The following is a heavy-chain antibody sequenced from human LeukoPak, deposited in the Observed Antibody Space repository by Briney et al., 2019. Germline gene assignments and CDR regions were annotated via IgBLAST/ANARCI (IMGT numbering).Heavy chain of an antibody. CDR3: ARHEVGATFAY. CDR2: INHSGST. V-gene: IGHV4-34*01. J-gene: IGHJ4*02. Sequence: PLETLSLTRAVYGGSFSGYYWSWIRQPPGKGLEWIGEINHSGSTNYNPSLKSRVTISVDTSKNQFSLKLSSVTAADTAVYYCARHEVGATFAYWGQGTLVTVSS. CDR1: GGSFSGYY. D-gene: IGHD1-26*01.